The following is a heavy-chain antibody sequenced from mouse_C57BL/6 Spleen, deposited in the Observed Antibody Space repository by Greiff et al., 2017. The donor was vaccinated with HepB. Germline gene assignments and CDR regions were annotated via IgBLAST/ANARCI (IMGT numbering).Heavy chain of an antibody. J-gene: IGHJ4*01. CDR3: ARDLYYGYAMDY. CDR1: GFTFSSYA. V-gene: IGHV5-4*01. Sequence: EVKLMESGGGLVKPGGSLKLSCAASGFTFSSYAMSWVRQTPEKRLEWVATISDGGSYTYYPDNVKGRFTISRDKAKNNLYLQMSHLKSEDTAMYYCARDLYYGYAMDYWGQGTSVTVSS. D-gene: IGHD2-2*01. CDR2: ISDGGSYT.